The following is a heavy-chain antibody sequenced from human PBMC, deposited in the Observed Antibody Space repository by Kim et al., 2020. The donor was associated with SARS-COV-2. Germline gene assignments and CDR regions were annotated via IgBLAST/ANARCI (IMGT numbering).Heavy chain of an antibody. D-gene: IGHD2-2*01. CDR2: IIPIFGTA. V-gene: IGHV1-69*13. CDR3: ARIWYCSSTSCSPGNYGMDV. Sequence: SVKVSCKASGGTFSSYAISWVRQAPGQGLEWMGGIIPIFGTANYAQKFQGRVTITADESTSTAYMELSSLRSEDTAVYYCARIWYCSSTSCSPGNYGMDVWGQGTTVTVSS. CDR1: GGTFSSYA. J-gene: IGHJ6*02.